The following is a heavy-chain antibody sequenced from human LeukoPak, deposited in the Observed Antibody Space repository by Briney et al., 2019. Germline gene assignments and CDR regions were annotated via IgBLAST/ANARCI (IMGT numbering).Heavy chain of an antibody. CDR3: VRDNYGGILDF. CDR2: VLYNGSDK. Sequence: GGSLRLSCAASGFTFTRYTMHWVRQAPGKGLEWVALVLYNGSDKYYADSVKGRFTLSRDNSKNTLSLQMNTLRAGDTAVYYCVRDNYGGILDFWGQGTLVTVSS. CDR1: GFTFTRYT. J-gene: IGHJ4*02. D-gene: IGHD2-21*01. V-gene: IGHV3-30*04.